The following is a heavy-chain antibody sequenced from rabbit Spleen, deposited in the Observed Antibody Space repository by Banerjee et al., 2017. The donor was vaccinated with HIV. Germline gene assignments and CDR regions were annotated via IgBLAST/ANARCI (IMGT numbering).Heavy chain of an antibody. Sequence: QSLEESGGDLVKPEGSLTLTCKASGVSFSVNSYMCWVRQAPGKGLEWIACINSYTGRPVYASWTKGPFTISKGASTTVTLRMTRLTAADTATYFCARDTGTSFSTYGMDLWGQGTLVTVS. CDR1: GVSFSVNSY. V-gene: IGHV1S40*01. J-gene: IGHJ6*01. CDR3: ARDTGTSFSTYGMDL. CDR2: INSYTGRP. D-gene: IGHD7-1*01.